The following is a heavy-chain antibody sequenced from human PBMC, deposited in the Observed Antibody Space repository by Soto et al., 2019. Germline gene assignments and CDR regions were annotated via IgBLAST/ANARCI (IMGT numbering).Heavy chain of an antibody. J-gene: IGHJ2*01. CDR3: AQTLVLAVSRPGRFDL. D-gene: IGHD6-19*01. V-gene: IGHV1-69*12. CDR2: ITPIFGTP. CDR1: GGTFSRYA. Sequence: QVQLVQSGTEVKKPGSSMKVSCKASGGTFSRYAINWVRQAPGQGLEWMGGITPIFGTPNYAQKFQGRGTISADGPPNTACIELRTLRSEDTAVYYCAQTLVLAVSRPGRFDLWGRGTLLTVTS.